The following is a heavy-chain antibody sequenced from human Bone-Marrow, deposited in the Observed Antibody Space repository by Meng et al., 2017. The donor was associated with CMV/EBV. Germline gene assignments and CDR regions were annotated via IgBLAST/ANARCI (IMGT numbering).Heavy chain of an antibody. J-gene: IGHJ5*02. Sequence: SVKVSCKASGDTLSNFAFNWIRLAPGRGLEWMGAIVPSLGVTKFAQNFQGRIMISADRSSTTSYMDLHNLRPDDTAIYYCATGIPSVEDDIVLVGRWFDPWGQGTPVTVSS. CDR3: ATGIPSVEDDIVLVGRWFDP. CDR1: GDTLSNFA. CDR2: IVPSLGVT. V-gene: IGHV1-69*10. D-gene: IGHD2-8*02.